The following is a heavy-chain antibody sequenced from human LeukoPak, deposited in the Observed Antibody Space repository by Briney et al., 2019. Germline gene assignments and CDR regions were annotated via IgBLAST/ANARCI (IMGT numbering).Heavy chain of an antibody. Sequence: SETLSLACAVYGGSFSGYYWSWIRQPPGKGLEWIGEINHSGSTNYNPSLKSRVTISVDTSKNQFSLKLSSVTAADTAVCYCASIAVAGQRVKRYNWFDPWGQGTLVTVSS. V-gene: IGHV4-34*01. CDR1: GGSFSGYY. CDR3: ASIAVAGQRVKRYNWFDP. CDR2: INHSGST. J-gene: IGHJ5*02. D-gene: IGHD6-19*01.